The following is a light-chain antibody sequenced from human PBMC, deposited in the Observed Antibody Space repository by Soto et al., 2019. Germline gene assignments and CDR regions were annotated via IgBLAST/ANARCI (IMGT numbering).Light chain of an antibody. CDR1: QSISDT. V-gene: IGKV3-15*01. CDR3: QQYNNWPWT. CDR2: GAS. J-gene: IGKJ1*01. Sequence: EIVMTQSPATLSVSPEGRATLSCRASQSISDTLAWYQQKPGQAPRLLIYGASTRAPGFPARFSGSGSGTDLTLTISSLQSEDFAVYYCQQYNNWPWTFGQGTKVEIK.